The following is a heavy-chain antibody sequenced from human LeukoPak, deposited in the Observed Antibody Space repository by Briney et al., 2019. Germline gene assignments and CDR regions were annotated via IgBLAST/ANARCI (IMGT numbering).Heavy chain of an antibody. CDR3: VAARADFDY. J-gene: IGHJ4*02. CDR1: GVTLSSYW. V-gene: IGHV3-74*01. D-gene: IGHD2-15*01. CDR2: INSDGTST. Sequence: YPGGSRRLSCAASGVTLSSYWMHWVRQAPGEGLVWVSRINSDGTSTTYADPVKGRFTISRDTAKNSLYLQMNSLRAEDTAVYYCVAARADFDYWGQGTLVTVSS.